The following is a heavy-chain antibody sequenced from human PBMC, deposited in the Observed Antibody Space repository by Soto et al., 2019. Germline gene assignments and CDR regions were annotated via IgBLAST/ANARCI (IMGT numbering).Heavy chain of an antibody. CDR1: GLTFSSYA. CDR2: ISGSGIST. CDR3: AKNSESSAYSSFDY. Sequence: EVQLLESGGGLVQPGGSLRLSCAASGLTFSSYAMSWVRQAPGKGREWVSGISGSGISTYYADSVKGRFTISRDNSKNTLYLQMNSLRAEDTAVYYCAKNSESSAYSSFDYWGQGTLVTVSS. V-gene: IGHV3-23*01. D-gene: IGHD3-22*01. J-gene: IGHJ4*02.